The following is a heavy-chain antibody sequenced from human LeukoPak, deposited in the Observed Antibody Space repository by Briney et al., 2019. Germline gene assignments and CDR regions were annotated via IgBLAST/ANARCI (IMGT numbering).Heavy chain of an antibody. V-gene: IGHV4-30-4*01. CDR2: IYYSGST. Sequence: SQTLSLTCTVSGGSISSGDYYWSWSRQPPGKGLEWIGYIYYSGSTYYNPSLKSRVTISVDTSKNQFSLKLSSVTAADTAVYYCARVKRGYSGYDGGMRFDNWGQGTLVTVSS. CDR3: ARVKRGYSGYDGGMRFDN. J-gene: IGHJ4*02. D-gene: IGHD5-12*01. CDR1: GGSISSGDYY.